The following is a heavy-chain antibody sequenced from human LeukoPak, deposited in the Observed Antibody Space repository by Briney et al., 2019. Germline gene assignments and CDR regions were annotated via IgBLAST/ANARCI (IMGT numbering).Heavy chain of an antibody. CDR1: GFTLSNCW. CDR2: IKQDGSER. V-gene: IGHV3-7*01. CDR3: ARDEGHCSSTSCYGSFGY. Sequence: GGSLRLSCAASGFTLSNCWMSWVRQAPGKGLEWVANIKQDGSERYYVDSVKGRFTISRDNAKNSLYLQMNSLRAEDTAVYYCARDEGHCSSTSCYGSFGYWGQGTLVTVSS. J-gene: IGHJ4*02. D-gene: IGHD2-2*01.